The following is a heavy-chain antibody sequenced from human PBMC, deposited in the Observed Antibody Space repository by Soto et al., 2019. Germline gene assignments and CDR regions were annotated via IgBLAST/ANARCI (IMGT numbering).Heavy chain of an antibody. J-gene: IGHJ3*01. CDR1: GFTFTSYW. Sequence: EVQLVESGGGLVQPGGSLRLSCAASGFTFTSYWMHWVRQAPGKGLVWVSRLNSEGTITTYADSVKGRFTISRDNAKNTVYLQMNSLRAEDTAVYYCARPFTVLGNDACDLWGQGTMGTVSS. CDR3: ARPFTVLGNDACDL. V-gene: IGHV3-74*03. D-gene: IGHD4-17*01. CDR2: LNSEGTIT.